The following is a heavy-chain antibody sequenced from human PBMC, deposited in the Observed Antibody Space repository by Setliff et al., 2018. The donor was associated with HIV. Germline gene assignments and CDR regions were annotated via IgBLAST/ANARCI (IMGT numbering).Heavy chain of an antibody. D-gene: IGHD2-15*01. CDR2: IRYDGSNQ. CDR3: AKAFGYCGGGSCPVLMDV. Sequence: GGSLRLSCAASGFTFSTYGMQWVRQAPGKGLEWVAFIRYDGSNQYYADSVKGRFTISRDNSKNTLYLQMNSLRAKDAAVYYCAKAFGYCGGGSCPVLMDVWGKGTTVTVSS. CDR1: GFTFSTYG. V-gene: IGHV3-30*02. J-gene: IGHJ6*03.